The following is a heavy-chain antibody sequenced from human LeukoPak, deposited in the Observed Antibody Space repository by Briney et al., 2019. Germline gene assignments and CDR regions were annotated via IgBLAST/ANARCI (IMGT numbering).Heavy chain of an antibody. D-gene: IGHD3-10*01. CDR1: GEFFSGYY. Sequence: WETLSLTCDVYGEFFSGYYWSWIRQPPGKGLEWIGDINHSGTTKYNPSLKSRVTLLIDISKSHFSLKVNSVTAADTAVYYCARLPLGAFGEVLNFDLWGQGTLVTVSS. J-gene: IGHJ4*02. V-gene: IGHV4-34*01. CDR3: ARLPLGAFGEVLNFDL. CDR2: INHSGTT.